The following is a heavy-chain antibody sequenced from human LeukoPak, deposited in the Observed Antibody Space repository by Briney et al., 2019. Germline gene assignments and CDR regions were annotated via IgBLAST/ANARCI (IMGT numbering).Heavy chain of an antibody. CDR1: GFTFTDYA. V-gene: IGHV3-23*01. D-gene: IGHD1-14*01. Sequence: PGGSLRLSCAASGFTFTDYAMSWVRQAPGKGLEWVSSISTSGGMIYDADSVKGRFTISRDNSKNALYLQLSSLRAEDTAVYCATQYRAYYFHNWGQGTLVTVSS. J-gene: IGHJ4*02. CDR2: ISTSGGMI. CDR3: ATQYRAYYFHN.